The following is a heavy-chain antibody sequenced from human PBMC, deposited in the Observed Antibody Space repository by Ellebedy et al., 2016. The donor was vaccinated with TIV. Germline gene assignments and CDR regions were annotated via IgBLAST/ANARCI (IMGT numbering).Heavy chain of an antibody. D-gene: IGHD2-2*01. CDR3: ARDYIVVVPAAIHSYYYGMDV. V-gene: IGHV3-7*03. CDR1: GFTFSSYW. Sequence: PGGSLRLSCAASGFTFSSYWMSWVRQAPGKGLEWVANIKQDGSEKYYVDSVKGRFTISRDNAKNSLYLQMNSLRAEDTAVYYCARDYIVVVPAAIHSYYYGMDVWGQGTTVTVSS. J-gene: IGHJ6*02. CDR2: IKQDGSEK.